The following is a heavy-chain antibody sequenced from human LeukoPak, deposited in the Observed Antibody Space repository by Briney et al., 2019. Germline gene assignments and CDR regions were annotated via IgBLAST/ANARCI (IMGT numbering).Heavy chain of an antibody. CDR2: IKQDGSDK. CDR3: ARLTGTTGFDY. D-gene: IGHD1-1*01. V-gene: IGHV3-7*01. Sequence: GGSLRLSCAASGFPFSSYRMSWVRQAPGKGLEWVANIKQDGSDKYYVDSVKSRFTISRDNAKNSLYLQLNSLRADDTAVYYCARLTGTTGFDYWGQGTLVTVSS. CDR1: GFPFSSYR. J-gene: IGHJ4*02.